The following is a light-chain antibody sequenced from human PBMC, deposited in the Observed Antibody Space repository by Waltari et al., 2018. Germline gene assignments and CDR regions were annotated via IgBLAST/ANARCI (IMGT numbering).Light chain of an antibody. CDR2: KSS. CDR1: QSISSW. Sequence: DIQMTQSPSTLSASVGDRVTITCRASQSISSWLAWYQQTPGKAPKLLIYKSSSLESGVPSRFSGSGSGTEFTLTISSLQPDDFATYYCQQYSSYWTFGQGTKVESK. CDR3: QQYSSYWT. V-gene: IGKV1-5*03. J-gene: IGKJ1*01.